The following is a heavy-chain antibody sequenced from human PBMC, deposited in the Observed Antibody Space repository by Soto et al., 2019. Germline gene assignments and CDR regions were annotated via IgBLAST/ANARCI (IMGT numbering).Heavy chain of an antibody. J-gene: IGHJ6*02. CDR3: ARGRSSVPDRRGIGYYGLDV. V-gene: IGHV4-34*01. CDR2: INHSGIT. CDR1: GGSFSGYY. D-gene: IGHD3-3*01. Sequence: QVQLQQWGAGLLKPSETLSLTCVVNGGSFSGYYWSWVRLTPGKGLEWIGEINHSGITDSNPSLKSRVTISVDASRSEFSLKLTSVTAADTAVYYCARGRSSVPDRRGIGYYGLDVWGQGTTVTVS.